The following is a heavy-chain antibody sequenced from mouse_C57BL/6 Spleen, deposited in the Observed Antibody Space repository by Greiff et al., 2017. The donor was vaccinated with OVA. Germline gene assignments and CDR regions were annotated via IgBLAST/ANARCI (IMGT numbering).Heavy chain of an antibody. J-gene: IGHJ1*03. D-gene: IGHD4-1*01. V-gene: IGHV3-6*01. CDR3: ARGDWEYFDV. CDR1: GYSITSGYY. CDR2: ISYDGSN. Sequence: EVHLVESGPGLVKPSQSLSLTCSVTGYSITSGYYWNWIRQFPGNKLEWMGYISYDGSNNYNPSLKNRISITRDTSKNQFFLKLNSVTTEDTATYYCARGDWEYFDVWGTGTTVTVSS.